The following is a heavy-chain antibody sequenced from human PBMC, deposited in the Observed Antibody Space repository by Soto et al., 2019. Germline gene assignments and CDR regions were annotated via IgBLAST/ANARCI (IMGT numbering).Heavy chain of an antibody. D-gene: IGHD1-1*01. CDR2: IWNDGSKK. Sequence: QVLLVETGGGVVQPGRSLRLSCAASGFTFRTFGMHWVRQAPGKGPEWLSVIWNDGSKKFYADSVRGRFTISRDNSNNPLYLQMDSLRPEDTAGYYCVTGNQNFFDYWGQGTLVIVSS. CDR1: GFTFRTFG. CDR3: VTGNQNFFDY. J-gene: IGHJ4*02. V-gene: IGHV3-33*01.